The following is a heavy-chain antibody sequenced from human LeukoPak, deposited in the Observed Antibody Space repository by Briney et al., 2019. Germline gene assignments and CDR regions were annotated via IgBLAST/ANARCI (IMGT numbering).Heavy chain of an antibody. CDR1: GYTFIDYY. CDR2: INPNSGGT. Sequence: ASVEVSCKTSGYTFIDYYIHWVRQAPGQGLEWMGRINPNSGGTNYAQKFQGRVTMTRDTSISTAYMELSRLRSDDTAVYYCARDPYWGQGTLVTVSS. J-gene: IGHJ4*02. CDR3: ARDPY. V-gene: IGHV1-2*06.